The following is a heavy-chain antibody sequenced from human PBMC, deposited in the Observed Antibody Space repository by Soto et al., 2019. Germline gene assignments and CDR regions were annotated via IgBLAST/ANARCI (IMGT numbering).Heavy chain of an antibody. CDR3: ARGEYSSGWYVG. Sequence: GASVKVSCKASGYTFTRYDINWVRRATGQGLEWMGWMNPNSGNTGYAQKFQGRVTMTRNTSISTAYMELSSLRSEDTAVYYCARGEYSSGWYVGWGQGTTVTVSS. V-gene: IGHV1-8*01. CDR1: GYTFTRYD. D-gene: IGHD6-19*01. J-gene: IGHJ6*02. CDR2: MNPNSGNT.